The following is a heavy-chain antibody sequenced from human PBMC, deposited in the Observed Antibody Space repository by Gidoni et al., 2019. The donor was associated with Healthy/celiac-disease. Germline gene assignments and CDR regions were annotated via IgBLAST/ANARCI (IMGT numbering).Heavy chain of an antibody. CDR3: ASDREGSGYYLDY. CDR2: ISSSGSTI. V-gene: IGHV3-48*03. CDR1: AFTFSIYE. D-gene: IGHD3-22*01. Sequence: EVQLSELGGGWVQPGVPLGFPCAASAFTFSIYEMNGVRLARGLGLEWVSYISSSGSTIYYAVSVKSRITITRDNAKNSLYLQMNSLVDEDAADYYCASDREGSGYYLDYWGQGTLVTVSS. J-gene: IGHJ4*02.